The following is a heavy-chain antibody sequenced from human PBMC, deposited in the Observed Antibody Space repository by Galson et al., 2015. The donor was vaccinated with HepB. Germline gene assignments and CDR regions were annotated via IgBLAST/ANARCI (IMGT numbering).Heavy chain of an antibody. J-gene: IGHJ6*02. V-gene: IGHV3-23*01. CDR2: ISGSGGSA. CDR3: AKCVAAFYYYRMDV. D-gene: IGHD2-15*01. Sequence: SLRLSCAASRFTFNNYAMSWVRQAPGKGLEWVSAISGSGGSAYYADSVRGRFTISRDNSKNTLYLQMNSLRAEDTAVYYCAKCVAAFYYYRMDVWGQGTTVTVSS. CDR1: RFTFNNYA.